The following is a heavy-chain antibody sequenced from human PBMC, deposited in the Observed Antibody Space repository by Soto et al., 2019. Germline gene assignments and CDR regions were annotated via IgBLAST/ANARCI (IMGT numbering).Heavy chain of an antibody. CDR1: GGTFSSYA. V-gene: IGHV1-69*06. D-gene: IGHD2-2*01. CDR2: FIPKVGTA. J-gene: IGHJ6*03. Sequence: SVKVSCKASGGTFSSYAISWVRQAPGQGLEWMGGFIPKVGTANYAQKFQGRVTMTEDTSTNTAYMELSSLRSEDTAVYYCARVAKIVVVPAAMGLYYYYMDVWGKGTTVTVSS. CDR3: ARVAKIVVVPAAMGLYYYYMDV.